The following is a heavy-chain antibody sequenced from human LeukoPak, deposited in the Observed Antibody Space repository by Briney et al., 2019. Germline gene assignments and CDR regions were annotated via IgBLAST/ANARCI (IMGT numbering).Heavy chain of an antibody. CDR2: INHSGST. D-gene: IGHD4-17*01. V-gene: IGHV4-34*01. Sequence: SETLSLTCAVYGGSFSGYHWSWIRQPPGKGLEWIGEINHSGSTNYNPSLKSRVTISVDTSKNQFSLKLSSVTAADTAVYYCASPAIYGDAAFDIWGQGTMVTVSS. J-gene: IGHJ3*02. CDR3: ASPAIYGDAAFDI. CDR1: GGSFSGYH.